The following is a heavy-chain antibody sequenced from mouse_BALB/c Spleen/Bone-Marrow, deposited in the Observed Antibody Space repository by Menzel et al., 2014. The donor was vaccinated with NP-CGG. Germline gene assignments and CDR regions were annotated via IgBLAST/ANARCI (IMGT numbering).Heavy chain of an antibody. V-gene: IGHV1-7*01. CDR3: ARYWDAY. CDR2: IDPNTYYT. Sequence: VKLVESRAELAKPGASAKMSCKASGYAFTNYWMHWVKQRPGQGLEWIGYIDPNTYYTRYNQKFKDKATLTADKSSSTAYLQLSSLTSEDSAVYYCARYWDAYWGQGTLVTVSA. D-gene: IGHD4-1*01. J-gene: IGHJ3*01. CDR1: GYAFTNYW.